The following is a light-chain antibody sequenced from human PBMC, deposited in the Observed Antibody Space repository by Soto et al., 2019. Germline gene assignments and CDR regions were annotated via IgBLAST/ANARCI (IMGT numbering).Light chain of an antibody. CDR2: GAS. CDR1: QTVSSNY. Sequence: DSVLTQSPGTLSLSPGERATLSCRASQTVSSNYLAWYQQRPGQAPRLLIYGASTRATGIPDRFSGSGSGTDFTLPISRLEPEDYAVYYCQQYGGSPTWTFGQGTKVEIK. V-gene: IGKV3-20*01. J-gene: IGKJ1*01. CDR3: QQYGGSPTWT.